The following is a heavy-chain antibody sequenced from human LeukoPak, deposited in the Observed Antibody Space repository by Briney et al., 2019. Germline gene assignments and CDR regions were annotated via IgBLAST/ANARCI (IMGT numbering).Heavy chain of an antibody. CDR1: GGTFSSYA. CDR3: ARVATIFGVVIGPYYYYGMDV. Sequence: ASVKVSCKASGGTFSSYAISWVRQAPGQGLEWMGGIIPIFGTANYAQKFQGRVTITADESTSTAYMELSSLRSEDTAVYYCARVATIFGVVIGPYYYYGMDVWGQGTTVTVSS. V-gene: IGHV1-69*13. D-gene: IGHD3-3*01. CDR2: IIPIFGTA. J-gene: IGHJ6*02.